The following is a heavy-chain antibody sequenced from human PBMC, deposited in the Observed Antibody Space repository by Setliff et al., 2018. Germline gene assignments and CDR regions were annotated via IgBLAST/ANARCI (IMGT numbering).Heavy chain of an antibody. D-gene: IGHD4-17*01. J-gene: IGHJ4*02. CDR2: ISTYNINT. V-gene: IGHV1-18*01. CDR3: ARDLGHGDYDVGY. Sequence: GASVKVSCKASGYTFTSYGISGVRQAPGQGLEWMGWISTYNINTNYAQKLQGRVTMTTDTSTSTAYLELRSLRSDDTAVYYCARDLGHGDYDVGYWGQGTLVTVSS. CDR1: GYTFTSYG.